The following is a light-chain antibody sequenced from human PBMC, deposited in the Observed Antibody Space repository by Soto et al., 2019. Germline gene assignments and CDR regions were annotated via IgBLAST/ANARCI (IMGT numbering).Light chain of an antibody. J-gene: IGLJ1*01. V-gene: IGLV2-14*03. CDR1: NSEVGGYNY. Sequence: QSVLTQPASVSGSPGQSITISCTGTNSEVGGYNYVSWYQQHPGKDPKLLIYDVSSRPSGLSNRFADSKSGNKASLIILGLQAEEEADYYCALSTNSITYVFGSGTKVTVL. CDR3: ALSTNSITYV. CDR2: DVS.